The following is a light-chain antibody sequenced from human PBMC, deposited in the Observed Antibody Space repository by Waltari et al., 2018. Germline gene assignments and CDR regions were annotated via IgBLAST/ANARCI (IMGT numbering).Light chain of an antibody. V-gene: IGKV1-5*03. CDR2: KAS. J-gene: IGKJ2*01. CDR3: QQYNIYTT. Sequence: DIQMTQSPSTLSASVGDRVTITCRASQRISDWLAWYQQKPGKAPKLLIYKASSLETGVPSRFSGSGSGTDFTLTISSLQPDDFATYYCQQYNIYTTFGQGTKLEIK. CDR1: QRISDW.